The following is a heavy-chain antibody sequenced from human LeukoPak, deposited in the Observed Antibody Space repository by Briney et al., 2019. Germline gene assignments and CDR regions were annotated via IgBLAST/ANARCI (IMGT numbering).Heavy chain of an antibody. CDR3: ARDLVEMATTSDY. CDR1: GFTFSRYQ. J-gene: IGHJ4*02. V-gene: IGHV3-7*03. CDR2: VEQDGDKK. Sequence: GGSLRLSCAASGFTFSRYQMTWGRQAPGEGLEWVAKVEQDGDKKYYVDSVEGRFTISRDNAKNSLYLEMNSLRVEDTAVYYCARDLVEMATTSDYWGQGTLVTVSS. D-gene: IGHD5-24*01.